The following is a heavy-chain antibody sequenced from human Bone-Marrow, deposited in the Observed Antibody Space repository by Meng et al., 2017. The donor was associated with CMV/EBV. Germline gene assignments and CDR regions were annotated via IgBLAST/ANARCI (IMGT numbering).Heavy chain of an antibody. V-gene: IGHV4-34*01. CDR2: INHSGST. D-gene: IGHD3-10*01. Sequence: QVQLQQWGAGLLKPSETLSLTCAVYGGSFSGYYWSWIRQPPGKGLEWIGEINHSGSTNYNPSLKSRVTISVDTSKNQFSLKLSSVTAADTAVYYCARATRRYGSGSYRWFDPWGQGTLGTVSS. J-gene: IGHJ5*02. CDR3: ARATRRYGSGSYRWFDP. CDR1: GGSFSGYY.